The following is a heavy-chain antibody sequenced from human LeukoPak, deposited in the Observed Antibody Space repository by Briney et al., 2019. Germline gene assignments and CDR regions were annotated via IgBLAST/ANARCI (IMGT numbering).Heavy chain of an antibody. Sequence: PGGSLRLSCAASGFTFSSYGMHWVRQAPGKGLEWVAVIWYDGSNKYYADSVKGRFTISRDNSKNTLYLQMNSLRAEDTAVYYCARDAHSNYYYYYGMDVWGQGPTVTVSS. V-gene: IGHV3-33*01. CDR2: IWYDGSNK. D-gene: IGHD4-11*01. CDR1: GFTFSSYG. J-gene: IGHJ6*02. CDR3: ARDAHSNYYYYYGMDV.